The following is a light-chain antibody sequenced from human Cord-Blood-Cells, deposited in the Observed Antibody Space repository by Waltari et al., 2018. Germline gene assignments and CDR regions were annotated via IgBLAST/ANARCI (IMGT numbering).Light chain of an antibody. CDR2: KAS. CDR1: QSISSW. J-gene: IGKJ1*01. V-gene: IGKV1-5*03. CDR3: QQYNSYSRT. Sequence: DIQMTQSPSTLSASVGDRVTITCRASQSISSWLAWYQQKPGKAPKLLIYKASSLESGVPSRFSGRGSGTEFTLTISSLKRDDFATYYGQQYNSYSRTFGQGTKVEIK.